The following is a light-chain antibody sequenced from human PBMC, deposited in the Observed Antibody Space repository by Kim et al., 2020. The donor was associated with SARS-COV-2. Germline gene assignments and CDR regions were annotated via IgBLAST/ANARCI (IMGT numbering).Light chain of an antibody. J-gene: IGKJ5*01. V-gene: IGKV3-11*01. CDR1: QSIGYY. CDR2: DAS. Sequence: LSPGGRATLSCRASQSIGYYLAWYQQKPGRAPRLLMYDASDRATGVPTRFSGSGSGTDFTLTISSLEPEDFAVYYCQQRRNWPITFGQGTRLEIK. CDR3: QQRRNWPIT.